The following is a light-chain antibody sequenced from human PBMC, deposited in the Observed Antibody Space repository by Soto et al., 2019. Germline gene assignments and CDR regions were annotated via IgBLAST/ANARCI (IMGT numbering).Light chain of an antibody. CDR1: SSDVGGYNY. V-gene: IGLV2-14*01. CDR2: AVS. J-gene: IGLJ1*01. Sequence: QSALTQAACVAVSPGQSITVSCTGSSSDVGGYNYVSWYQQHPGKAPKLIIYAVSNRPSGVSNRFSGSKSGNTATLTISGLQAEDEADYYCCSYTVSGTYVFGTGTKVTVL. CDR3: CSYTVSGTYV.